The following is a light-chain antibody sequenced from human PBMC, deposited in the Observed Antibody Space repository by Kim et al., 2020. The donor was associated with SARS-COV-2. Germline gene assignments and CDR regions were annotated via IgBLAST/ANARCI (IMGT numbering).Light chain of an antibody. Sequence: SYELTQPLSVSVALGQTARITCGGRNIGNKNVHWYQQRSDQAPVMVMSRDSTRPSGIPDRFSGSNSGNTATLTISGAQAGDEADYYCQVWDNGGVVFGGGTRLTVL. V-gene: IGLV3-9*01. CDR1: NIGNKN. CDR2: RDS. CDR3: QVWDNGGVV. J-gene: IGLJ2*01.